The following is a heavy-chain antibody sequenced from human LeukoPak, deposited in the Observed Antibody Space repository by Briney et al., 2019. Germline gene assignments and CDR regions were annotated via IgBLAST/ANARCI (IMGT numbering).Heavy chain of an antibody. CDR2: IKQDGSEA. D-gene: IGHD4-17*01. CDR3: ATTVTTRDAFDI. V-gene: IGHV3-7*01. Sequence: GGSLRLSCAACGFTFSSYWMTWVRQAPGKGLEWVANIKQDGSEAYYVDSVKGRFTVSRDNAKNSLYLQLNSLGAEDTAVYYCATTVTTRDAFDIWGQGTMVTVSS. J-gene: IGHJ3*02. CDR1: GFTFSSYW.